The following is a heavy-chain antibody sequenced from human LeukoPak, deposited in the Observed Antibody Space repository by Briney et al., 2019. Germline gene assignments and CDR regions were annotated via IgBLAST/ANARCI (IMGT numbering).Heavy chain of an antibody. D-gene: IGHD6-19*01. Sequence: ASVKVSCKASGGTFSSYAISWVRQAPGQGLEWMGGIIPIFGTANYAQKFQGRVTMTRDTSTSTVYMELSSLRSEDTAVYYCATLPNTELGTEYTSAVAGDYWGQGTLVTVSS. CDR3: ATLPNTELGTEYTSAVAGDY. J-gene: IGHJ4*02. CDR2: IIPIFGTA. V-gene: IGHV1-69*05. CDR1: GGTFSSYA.